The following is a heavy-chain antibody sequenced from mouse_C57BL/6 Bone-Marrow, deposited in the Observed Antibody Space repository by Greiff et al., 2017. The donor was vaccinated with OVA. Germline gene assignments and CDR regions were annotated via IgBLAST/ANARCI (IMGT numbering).Heavy chain of an antibody. CDR2: IDPETGGT. Sequence: QVQLQQSGAELVRPGASVTLSCKASGYTFTDYEMHWVKQTPVHGLEWIGAIDPETGGTAYNQKFKGKAILTADKSSSTAYMELRSLTSEDSDDYYCTRGYSNYYAMDYWGQGTSVTVSS. D-gene: IGHD2-5*01. CDR1: GYTFTDYE. J-gene: IGHJ4*01. CDR3: TRGYSNYYAMDY. V-gene: IGHV1-15*01.